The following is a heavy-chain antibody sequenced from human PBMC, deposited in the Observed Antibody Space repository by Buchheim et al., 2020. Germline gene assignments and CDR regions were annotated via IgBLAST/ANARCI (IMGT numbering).Heavy chain of an antibody. J-gene: IGHJ5*02. Sequence: QVQLVESGGGVVQPGRSLRLSCAASGFTFSSYAVHWVRQAPGKGLEWVAVISYDGSNKYYADSVKGRFTISRDNSKNTLYLQMNSLRAEDTAVYYCARGRGDSSSWYNWFDPWGQGTL. CDR3: ARGRGDSSSWYNWFDP. V-gene: IGHV3-30-3*01. CDR2: ISYDGSNK. CDR1: GFTFSSYA. D-gene: IGHD6-13*01.